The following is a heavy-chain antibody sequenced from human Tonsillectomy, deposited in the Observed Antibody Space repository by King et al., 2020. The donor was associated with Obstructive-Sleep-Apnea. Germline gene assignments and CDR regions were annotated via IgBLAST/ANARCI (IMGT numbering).Heavy chain of an antibody. Sequence: VQLVESGGGVVQPGRSLRLSCAASGFTFSNYGMHWVRQAPGKGLEWVAFIRYDGSNKYYVDSVKGRFTISRDNSKNTLYLQMNSLRAEDTAVYYGAKDPTNYDILTGDYYYYGMDVWGQGTTVTVSS. CDR3: AKDPTNYDILTGDYYYYGMDV. CDR1: GFTFSNYG. D-gene: IGHD3-9*01. V-gene: IGHV3-30*02. CDR2: IRYDGSNK. J-gene: IGHJ6*02.